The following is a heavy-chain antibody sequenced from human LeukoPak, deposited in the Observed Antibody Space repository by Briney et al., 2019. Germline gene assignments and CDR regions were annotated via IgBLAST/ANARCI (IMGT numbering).Heavy chain of an antibody. Sequence: GASVKVSCKASGYTITGYYIHWVRQAPGQGLEWIGWINTNSGGTNYAPRFHDRVTMTRDTSMNTAYLELNNLGSDDTAIYYCARDHGDTLLRGVLNWFDPWGQGTRVSVSS. V-gene: IGHV1-2*02. CDR1: GYTITGYY. CDR3: ARDHGDTLLRGVLNWFDP. D-gene: IGHD3-10*01. CDR2: INTNSGGT. J-gene: IGHJ5*02.